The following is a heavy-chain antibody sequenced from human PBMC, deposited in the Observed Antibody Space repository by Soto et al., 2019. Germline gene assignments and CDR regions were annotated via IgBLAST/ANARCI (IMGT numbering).Heavy chain of an antibody. CDR3: ARFNSGSYYEAFDI. V-gene: IGHV4-34*01. CDR1: GGSFSGYY. D-gene: IGHD1-26*01. CDR2: INHSGST. Sequence: SETLSLTCAVYGGSFSGYYWSWIRQPPGKGLEWIGEINHSGSTNYNPSLKSRVTISVDKSKNQFSLKLSSVTAADTAVYYCARFNSGSYYEAFDIWGQGTMVTVSS. J-gene: IGHJ3*02.